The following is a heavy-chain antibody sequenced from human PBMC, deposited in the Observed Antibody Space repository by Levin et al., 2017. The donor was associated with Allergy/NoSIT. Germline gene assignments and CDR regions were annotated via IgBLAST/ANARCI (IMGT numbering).Heavy chain of an antibody. CDR2: IIPIFGTA. V-gene: IGHV1-69*13. CDR3: AREYGDYEDAFDI. J-gene: IGHJ3*02. CDR1: GGTFSSYA. Sequence: SVKVSCKASGGTFSSYAISWVRQAPGQGLEWMGGIIPIFGTANYAQKFQGRVTITADESTSTAYMELSSLRSEDTAVYYCAREYGDYEDAFDIWGQGTMVTVSS. D-gene: IGHD4-17*01.